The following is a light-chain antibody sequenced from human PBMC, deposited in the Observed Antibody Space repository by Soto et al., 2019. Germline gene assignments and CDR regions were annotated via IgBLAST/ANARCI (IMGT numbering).Light chain of an antibody. Sequence: QAVVTQPPSASGTPGQTVTISCSGSNSNIGSNTVNWYQLFPGTAPKLLIYDNNQRPSGVPDRFSGSKSDTSASLAISGLRSDDESDYYCAAWDDSLNGWVYGGGTQLTVL. V-gene: IGLV1-44*01. CDR3: AAWDDSLNGWV. CDR1: NSNIGSNT. J-gene: IGLJ3*02. CDR2: DNN.